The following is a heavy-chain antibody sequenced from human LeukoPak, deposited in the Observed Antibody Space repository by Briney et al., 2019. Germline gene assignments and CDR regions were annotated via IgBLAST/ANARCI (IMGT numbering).Heavy chain of an antibody. CDR1: GFTFSSYA. CDR3: AREGIAAAGTN. V-gene: IGHV3-23*01. J-gene: IGHJ4*02. Sequence: GGSLRLSCAASGFTFSSYAMSWVRQAPGKGLAWVSTISVSGGITYYADSVKGRSTISRDNSKNTLYLQMNSLRAEDTAVYYCAREGIAAAGTNWGQGALVTVSS. CDR2: ISVSGGIT. D-gene: IGHD6-13*01.